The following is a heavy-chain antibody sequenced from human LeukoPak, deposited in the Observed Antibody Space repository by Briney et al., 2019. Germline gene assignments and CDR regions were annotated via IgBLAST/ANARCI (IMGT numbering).Heavy chain of an antibody. CDR3: ARDNSVEDTAWWFDP. D-gene: IGHD4-23*01. V-gene: IGHV1-46*01. CDR1: GYTFTSYY. CDR2: INPSGGST. Sequence: ASVKVSCKASGYTFTSYYMHWVRQAPGQGLEWMGIINPSGGSTSYAQKFQGRVTMTRDMSTSTDYMELSSLRSEDTAAYYCARDNSVEDTAWWFDPWGQGTLVTVSS. J-gene: IGHJ5*02.